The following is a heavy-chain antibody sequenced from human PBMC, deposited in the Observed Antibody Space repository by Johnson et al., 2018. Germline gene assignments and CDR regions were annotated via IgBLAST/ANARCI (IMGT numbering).Heavy chain of an antibody. CDR1: GFTFSSYG. CDR3: AKEKLGYTTDD. J-gene: IGHJ4*02. D-gene: IGHD5-24*01. CDR2: ISYDGSNK. V-gene: IGHV3-30*18. Sequence: QVQLVESGGGVVQPGRSLRLSCAASGFTFSSYGMHWVRQAPGKGLEWVAVISYDGSNKYYADSVKGRFTISRDNSTNTLYLQMNSLSAEDTAVYYCAKEKLGYTTDDWGQGTLVTVSS.